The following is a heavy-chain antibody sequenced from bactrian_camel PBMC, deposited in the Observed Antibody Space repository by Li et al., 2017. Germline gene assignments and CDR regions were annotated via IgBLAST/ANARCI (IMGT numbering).Heavy chain of an antibody. CDR3: VKGSVGGSWGNAY. J-gene: IGHJ4*01. V-gene: IGHV3S53*01. Sequence: HVQLVESGGGSVQAGGSLRLSCVASGITNSNACLGWFRQAPGKPREGVAAIDSDGSTSYADSVKGRFTISRDSAKNMVYLQMNSLKSEDTAVYYCVKGSVGGSWGNAYWGQGTQVTVS. D-gene: IGHD2*01. CDR1: GITNSNAC. CDR2: IDSDGST.